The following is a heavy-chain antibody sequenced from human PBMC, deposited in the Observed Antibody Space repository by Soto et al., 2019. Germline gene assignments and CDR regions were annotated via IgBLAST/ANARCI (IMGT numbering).Heavy chain of an antibody. J-gene: IGHJ4*02. Sequence: QVQLQESGPGLVKPSETLSLTCTVPGGSVSIGTYYWSWIRQPPGKGLEWIGFIQYSGSTNYNPPLKRRVTMSVDTSKNQFSLKLTSVNAADTAVYFCTRGGDAYKNGHWGQGTLVTVSS. V-gene: IGHV4-61*01. CDR1: GGSVSIGTYY. D-gene: IGHD2-21*01. CDR3: TRGGDAYKNGH. CDR2: IQYSGST.